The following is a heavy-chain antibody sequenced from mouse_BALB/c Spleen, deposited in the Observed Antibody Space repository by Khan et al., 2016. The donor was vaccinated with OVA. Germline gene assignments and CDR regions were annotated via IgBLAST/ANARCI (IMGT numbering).Heavy chain of an antibody. D-gene: IGHD2-14*01. Sequence: QVQLKQSGPGLVAPSQSLSITCTVSGFSLSRYNIHWVRQPPGKGLEWLGMIWGGGGTDYNSTLTSRLNISKDNSKSQVFLKMNSLQTDDTAMYYCARAYYRYDGYYAMDYGGQGTSVTVSS. J-gene: IGHJ4*01. CDR3: ARAYYRYDGYYAMDY. V-gene: IGHV2-6-4*01. CDR1: GFSLSRYN. CDR2: IWGGGGT.